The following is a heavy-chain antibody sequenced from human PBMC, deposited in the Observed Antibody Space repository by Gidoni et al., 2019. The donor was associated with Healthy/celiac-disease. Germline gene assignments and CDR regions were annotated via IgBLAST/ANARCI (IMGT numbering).Heavy chain of an antibody. V-gene: IGHV3-30*18. CDR1: GFTSSSYG. CDR2: ISYDGSNK. D-gene: IGHD3-22*01. Sequence: QVQLVESGGGVVQPGRSLRLSCAASGFTSSSYGMHWVRQAPGKGLEWVAVISYDGSNKYYADSVKGRFTISRDNSKNTLYLQMNSLRAEDTAVYYCAKEGEYYYDSSGYRFDYWGQGTLVTVSS. CDR3: AKEGEYYYDSSGYRFDY. J-gene: IGHJ4*02.